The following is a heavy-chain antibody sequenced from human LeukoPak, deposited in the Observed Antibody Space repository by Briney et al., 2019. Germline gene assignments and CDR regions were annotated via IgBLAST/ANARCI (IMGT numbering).Heavy chain of an antibody. V-gene: IGHV3-23*01. CDR3: ASSGPADYDFWSGYHLSNGYYGMDV. D-gene: IGHD3-3*01. Sequence: GGSLRLSCAASGFTFSNYGVSWVRQAPGKGLEWVSGIRSAVDTTHYADSVKGRFTISRDNPKNTLYLQMNSLRAEDTAVYYCASSGPADYDFWSGYHLSNGYYGMDVWGQGTTVTVSS. J-gene: IGHJ6*02. CDR1: GFTFSNYG. CDR2: IRSAVDTT.